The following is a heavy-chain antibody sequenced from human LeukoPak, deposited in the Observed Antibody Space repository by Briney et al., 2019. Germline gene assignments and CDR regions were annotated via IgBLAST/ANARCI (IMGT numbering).Heavy chain of an antibody. D-gene: IGHD2-15*01. CDR2: IYASGST. V-gene: IGHV4-39*07. CDR3: ARGYCSGGACYLDY. J-gene: IGHJ4*02. Sequence: SETLSLTCTVSAGSISSSNYYWGWIRQPPGKGLEWIGSIYASGSTYYNPSLKSRVTIPVDTSKNQFSLRLTSVTAADTALYYCARGYCSGGACYLDYWGQGTLVTVSS. CDR1: AGSISSSNYY.